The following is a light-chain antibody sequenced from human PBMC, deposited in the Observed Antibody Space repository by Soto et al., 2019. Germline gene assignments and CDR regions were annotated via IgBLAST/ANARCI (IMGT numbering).Light chain of an antibody. Sequence: QSVLTQPPSASGSPGQSVTLSCTGTSSDVGVDNYVSWYQQHPGKAPKLMIYEVSKRPSGVPDRFSGSKSGNTASLTVSGLQAEDEADYYCSSYAGSNHLVFGTGTKLTVL. CDR2: EVS. CDR3: SSYAGSNHLV. J-gene: IGLJ1*01. CDR1: SSDVGVDNY. V-gene: IGLV2-8*01.